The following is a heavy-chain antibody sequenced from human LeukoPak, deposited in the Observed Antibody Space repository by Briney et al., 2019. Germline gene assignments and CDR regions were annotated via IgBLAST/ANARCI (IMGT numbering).Heavy chain of an antibody. D-gene: IGHD6-6*01. CDR2: INPNSGGT. CDR3: ARDPYGLLYSSSSYFDY. V-gene: IGHV1-2*02. CDR1: GYTFTGYY. J-gene: IGHJ4*02. Sequence: ASVKVSCKASGYTFTGYYMRWVRQAPGQGLEWMGWINPNSGGTNYAQKFQGRVTMTRDTSISTAYMELSRLRSDDTAVYYCARDPYGLLYSSSSYFDYWGQGTLVTVSS.